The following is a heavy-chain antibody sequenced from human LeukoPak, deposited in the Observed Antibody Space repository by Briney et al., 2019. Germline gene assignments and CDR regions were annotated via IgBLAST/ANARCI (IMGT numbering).Heavy chain of an antibody. D-gene: IGHD3-3*01. CDR2: ISSSSSYI. V-gene: IGHV3-21*01. Sequence: GGSLRLSCAASGFTFSSYSMNWVRQAPGKGLAWVSSISSSSSYIYYADSVKGRFTISRDNAKKSLYLQMNSLRAEDTAVYYCAIDPGVTIFGVVNDYWGQGTLVTVSS. CDR3: AIDPGVTIFGVVNDY. CDR1: GFTFSSYS. J-gene: IGHJ4*02.